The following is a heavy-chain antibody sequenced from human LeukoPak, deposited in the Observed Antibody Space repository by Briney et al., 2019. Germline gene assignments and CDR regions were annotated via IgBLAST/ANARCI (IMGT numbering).Heavy chain of an antibody. CDR1: GGSISNYD. D-gene: IGHD4-17*01. Sequence: SETLSLTCTVSGGSISNYDWSWIRQPAGKGLEWIGRIYTSGSTNYNPSLKSRVTMSEDTSKKQFSLKLSSVTAADTAVYYCARGHDYGDYALDYWGQGTLVTVSS. CDR2: IYTSGST. J-gene: IGHJ4*02. V-gene: IGHV4-4*07. CDR3: ARGHDYGDYALDY.